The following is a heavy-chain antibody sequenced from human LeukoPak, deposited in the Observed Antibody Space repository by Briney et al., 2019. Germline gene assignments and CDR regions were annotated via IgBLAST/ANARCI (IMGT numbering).Heavy chain of an antibody. J-gene: IGHJ6*02. CDR2: TYYRSKWYY. CDR1: GDSVSSISVA. CDR3: ALARSEYHYGMDV. Sequence: SPTLSLTCAISGDSVSSISVAWTWLRQSPSRGLEWLGRTYYRSKWYYEYAVSVKGRININPDPSKNQFSLQLTSVTPEDTAVYYWALARSEYHYGMDVWGQGTTVTVSS. V-gene: IGHV6-1*01.